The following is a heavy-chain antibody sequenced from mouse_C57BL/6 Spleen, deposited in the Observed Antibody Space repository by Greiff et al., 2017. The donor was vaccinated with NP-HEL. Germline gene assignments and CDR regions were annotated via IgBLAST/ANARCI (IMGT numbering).Heavy chain of an antibody. J-gene: IGHJ2*01. CDR3: ARRDITYRGFDY. CDR1: GYTFTDYK. CDR2: INPNNGGT. Sequence: VQLQQSGPELVKPGASVQLSCKASGYTFTDYKMHWVKQSPEKSLEWIGYINPNNGGTNNHQKFKGKATLTVNTTSCTAYMELRSQTSEDSAFYDCARRDITYRGFDYWGQGTTLTGSS. D-gene: IGHD2-14*01. V-gene: IGHV1-22*01.